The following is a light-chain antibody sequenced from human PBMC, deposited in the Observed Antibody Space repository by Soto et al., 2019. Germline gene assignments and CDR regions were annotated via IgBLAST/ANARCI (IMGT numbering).Light chain of an antibody. V-gene: IGKV1D-12*01. CDR1: QAISNW. CDR3: QQIHNFPLT. J-gene: IGKJ4*01. Sequence: DSQMTQSPSSVSASVGDRVTSTCRASQAISNWLAWYQQKPGKAPELLIYTASTLESGVPSRFSGRGSGTDFTLIITNLQPEDFATYYCQQIHNFPLTFGGGTKVDIK. CDR2: TAS.